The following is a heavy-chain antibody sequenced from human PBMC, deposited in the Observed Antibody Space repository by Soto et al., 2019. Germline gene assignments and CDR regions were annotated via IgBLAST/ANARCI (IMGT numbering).Heavy chain of an antibody. CDR2: IYYSGST. D-gene: IGHD4-17*01. Sequence: QLQLQESGPGLVKPSETLSLTCTVSGGSISSSSYYWGWIRQPPGKGLEWIGSIYYSGSTHRNPSLKSRVTISVDTSKNQFSLKLSSVTAADTAVYYCSRHDYGDYVFDYWGQGTLVTVSS. J-gene: IGHJ4*02. CDR3: SRHDYGDYVFDY. CDR1: GGSISSSSYY. V-gene: IGHV4-39*01.